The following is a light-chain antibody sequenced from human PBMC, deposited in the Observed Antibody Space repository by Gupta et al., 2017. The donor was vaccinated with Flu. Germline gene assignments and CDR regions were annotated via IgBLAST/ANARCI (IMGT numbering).Light chain of an antibody. Sequence: IVLTQSPATLALSPGERVTLSCRASQSVGSYFAGDQQKPGQAPRLLIHDASNRAAGIPDRFSGSGSGTDFTLTISSLEPEDFEGYDGQQRNSFGQGTRLEI. J-gene: IGKJ5*01. CDR3: QQRNS. CDR1: QSVGSY. CDR2: DAS. V-gene: IGKV3-11*01.